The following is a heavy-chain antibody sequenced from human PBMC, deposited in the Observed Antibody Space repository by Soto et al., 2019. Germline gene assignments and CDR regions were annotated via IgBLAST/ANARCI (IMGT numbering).Heavy chain of an antibody. D-gene: IGHD6-19*01. Sequence: QITLKESGPTLVKPTQTLTLTCTFSGFSLSSTRMAVGWIRQPPGKALEWLALIYWDDDKRYSPFLKSRLTITTDNSKNQVVLTMANVDPVDTARYYCAHIVVAGLGYYFDYWGQGTLVTVSS. CDR2: IYWDDDK. V-gene: IGHV2-5*02. J-gene: IGHJ4*02. CDR3: AHIVVAGLGYYFDY. CDR1: GFSLSSTRMA.